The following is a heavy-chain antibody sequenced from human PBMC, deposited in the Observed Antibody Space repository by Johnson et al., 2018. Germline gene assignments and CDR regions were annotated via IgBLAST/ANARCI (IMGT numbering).Heavy chain of an antibody. Sequence: QVQLQESGPRLVKPSETLSLTCSVSGGSISNYYWSWIRQPPGKGLEWIGYIYHTGSSNYNPSLQSRVTIPVDTSKSQFSLKLTPVTAADTAVYYCARESRYTYGDSYYYGMDVWGQGTTVTVSS. CDR1: GGSISNYY. J-gene: IGHJ6*02. V-gene: IGHV4-59*01. D-gene: IGHD5-18*01. CDR2: IYHTGSS. CDR3: ARESRYTYGDSYYYGMDV.